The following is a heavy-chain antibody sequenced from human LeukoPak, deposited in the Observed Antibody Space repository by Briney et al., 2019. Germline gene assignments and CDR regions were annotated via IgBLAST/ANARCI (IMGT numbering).Heavy chain of an antibody. D-gene: IGHD2-2*01. J-gene: IGHJ4*02. CDR2: IHDTGST. CDR3: ARFSSGCSTSSCYLTY. V-gene: IGHV4-59*11. Sequence: SETLSLTCSVSGGSLSSHYWIWIRQPPGKGLELIGHIHDTGSTFYNPSLRGRVTISLDTSNNQFSLKLTSMTAADTAVYYCARFSSGCSTSSCYLTYWGQGTLVTVS. CDR1: GGSLSSHY.